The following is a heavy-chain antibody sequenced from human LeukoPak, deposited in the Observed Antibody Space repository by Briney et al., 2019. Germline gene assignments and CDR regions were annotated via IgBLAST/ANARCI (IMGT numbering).Heavy chain of an antibody. V-gene: IGHV4-39*01. D-gene: IGHD3-9*01. CDR3: ARQGYDILTGSITSSDY. J-gene: IGHJ4*02. Sequence: SETLSLTCTVSGGSISGSSYYRGWIRQPPGKGLEWIGSIYYSGSTYYNPSLKSRVTISVDTSKNQFSLRLSSVTAADTAVYYCARQGYDILTGSITSSDYWGQGTLVTVSS. CDR1: GGSISGSSYY. CDR2: IYYSGST.